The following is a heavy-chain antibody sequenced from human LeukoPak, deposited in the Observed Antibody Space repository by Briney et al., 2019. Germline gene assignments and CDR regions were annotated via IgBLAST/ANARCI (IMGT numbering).Heavy chain of an antibody. CDR2: IKQDGSEK. CDR1: GFTLGSYW. J-gene: IGHJ4*02. D-gene: IGHD1-26*01. Sequence: GGSLRLSCAASGFTLGSYWMSWVRQAPGKGLEWVANIKQDGSEKHYVDSVKGRFTISRDDSRNTLYLQMNSLRGDDTAVYYCAKDVGKWESLHFFDYWGQGTLVTVSS. CDR3: AKDVGKWESLHFFDY. V-gene: IGHV3-7*03.